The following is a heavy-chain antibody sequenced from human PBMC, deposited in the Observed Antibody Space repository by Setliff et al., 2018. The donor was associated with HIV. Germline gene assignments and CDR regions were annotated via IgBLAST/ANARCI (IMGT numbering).Heavy chain of an antibody. D-gene: IGHD3-16*01. CDR2: ISYSGST. CDR1: GGSLNSDGYY. Sequence: PSETLSLTCTVSGGSLNSDGYYWSWIRQLPGKGLDWIGYISYSGSTYYTPSLKSRLTISVDTSKNQFSLRLNSVTAADTAVYSCARGPVIDRTAYPLDFWGQGTLVTVSS. J-gene: IGHJ4*02. V-gene: IGHV4-31*03. CDR3: ARGPVIDRTAYPLDF.